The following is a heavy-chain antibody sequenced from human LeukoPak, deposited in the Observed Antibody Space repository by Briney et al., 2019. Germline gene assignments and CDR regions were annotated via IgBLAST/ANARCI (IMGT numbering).Heavy chain of an antibody. CDR2: IYYSGST. V-gene: IGHV4-59*01. J-gene: IGHJ4*02. CDR3: ARGSGYYDSSGYSFDY. D-gene: IGHD3-22*01. Sequence: PSETLSLTCTVSGGSISTYYWSWIRQPPGRGLECIGYIYYSGSTKYNPSLKSRVTISADTSKNQISLKLSSVTAADTAVYYCARGSGYYDSSGYSFDYWGQGTLVTVSS. CDR1: GGSISTYY.